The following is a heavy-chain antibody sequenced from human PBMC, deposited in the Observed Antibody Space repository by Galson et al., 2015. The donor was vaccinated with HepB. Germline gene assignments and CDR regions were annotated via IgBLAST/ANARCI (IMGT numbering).Heavy chain of an antibody. J-gene: IGHJ6*02. D-gene: IGHD3-10*01. V-gene: IGHV3-66*01. Sequence: SLRLSCAAAGISVSSSYMTWVRQAPGKGLEWVSVIYKSGSTYYGDSVKGRFTISRDNSKNTLYLQMNSRRVEDTAVYYCARDLYGPGSYWSGSKHYGMDVWGHGTTVTVSS. CDR2: IYKSGST. CDR1: GISVSSSY. CDR3: ARDLYGPGSYWSGSKHYGMDV.